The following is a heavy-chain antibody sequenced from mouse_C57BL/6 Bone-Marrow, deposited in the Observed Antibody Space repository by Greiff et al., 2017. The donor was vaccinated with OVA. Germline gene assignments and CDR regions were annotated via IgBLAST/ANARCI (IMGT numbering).Heavy chain of an antibody. Sequence: QVQLQQSGAELARPGASVKLSCKASGYTFTSYGISWVKQRTGQGLEWIGEIYPRSGNTYYNEKFKGKATLTADKSSSTAYMELRSLTSEDSAVYFCATHYYGSSPFDYWGQGTTLTVSS. V-gene: IGHV1-81*01. D-gene: IGHD1-1*01. CDR1: GYTFTSYG. CDR2: IYPRSGNT. J-gene: IGHJ2*01. CDR3: ATHYYGSSPFDY.